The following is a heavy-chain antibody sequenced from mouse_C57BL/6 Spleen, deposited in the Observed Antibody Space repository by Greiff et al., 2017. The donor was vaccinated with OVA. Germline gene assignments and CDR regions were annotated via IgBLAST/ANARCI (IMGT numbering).Heavy chain of an antibody. CDR3: ARWYYGYMDY. Sequence: VQLQQPGAELVRPGSSVKLSCKASGYTFTSYWMHWVKQRPIQGLEWIGNIDPSDSETHYNQKFKDKATLTVDKSSSTAYMQLSSLTSEDSAVYYCARWYYGYMDYWGQGTSVTVSS. CDR1: GYTFTSYW. V-gene: IGHV1-52*01. D-gene: IGHD1-1*01. CDR2: IDPSDSET. J-gene: IGHJ4*01.